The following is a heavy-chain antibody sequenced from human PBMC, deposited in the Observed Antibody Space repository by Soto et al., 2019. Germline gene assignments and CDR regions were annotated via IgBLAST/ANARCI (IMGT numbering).Heavy chain of an antibody. D-gene: IGHD1-26*01. Sequence: ASVKVSCKASGYTFTSYAMHWVRQAPGQRLEWMGWINAGNGNTKYSQKFQGRVTITRDTSASTAYMELSSLRSEDTAVYYCARDREGRNLAQYYYYYYGMDVWGQGTTVTVSS. CDR1: GYTFTSYA. J-gene: IGHJ6*02. CDR3: ARDREGRNLAQYYYYYYGMDV. CDR2: INAGNGNT. V-gene: IGHV1-3*01.